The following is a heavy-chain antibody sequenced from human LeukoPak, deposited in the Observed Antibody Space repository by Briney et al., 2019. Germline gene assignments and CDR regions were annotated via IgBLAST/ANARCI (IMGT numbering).Heavy chain of an antibody. V-gene: IGHV1-46*01. CDR3: ARQRGLRSGSYQWDAFDI. CDR1: GYTFTSYY. J-gene: IGHJ3*02. D-gene: IGHD1-26*01. CDR2: INPSGGST. Sequence: ASVKVSCKASGYTFTSYYMHWVRQAPGQGLEWMGIINPSGGSTSYAQKFQGRVTMTRDTSTSTVYMELSSLRSEDTAVYYCARQRGLRSGSYQWDAFDIRGQGTMVTVSS.